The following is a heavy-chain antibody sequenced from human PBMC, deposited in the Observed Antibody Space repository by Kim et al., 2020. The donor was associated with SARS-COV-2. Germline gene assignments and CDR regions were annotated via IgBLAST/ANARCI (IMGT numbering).Heavy chain of an antibody. Sequence: SETLSLTCSVNGVSFAGYYWSWIRQAPGKGLEWIGEINHSRDTTYNPSLKSRVTISLDTSKKTFSLKLSSVTAADTAVYYCARVPQFGELLGHDYYGLDVWGQGIMVNVS. CDR2: INHSRDT. J-gene: IGHJ6*02. CDR1: GVSFAGYY. D-gene: IGHD3-10*01. V-gene: IGHV4-34*01. CDR3: ARVPQFGELLGHDYYGLDV.